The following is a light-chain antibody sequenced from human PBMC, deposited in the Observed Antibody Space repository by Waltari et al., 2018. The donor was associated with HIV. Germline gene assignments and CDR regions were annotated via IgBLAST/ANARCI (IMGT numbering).Light chain of an antibody. CDR2: EVS. CDR1: SRDIRPYTY. Sequence: QSAPTQPASVSGSPGQSITNSCTGTSRDIRPYTYVSWYQQSPGQAPKLMIYEVSNRPSGVSNRFSGSKSGNTASLTISGLQAEDEADYYCSSYISTTTLFGTGTKVTVL. V-gene: IGLV2-14*01. CDR3: SSYISTTTL. J-gene: IGLJ1*01.